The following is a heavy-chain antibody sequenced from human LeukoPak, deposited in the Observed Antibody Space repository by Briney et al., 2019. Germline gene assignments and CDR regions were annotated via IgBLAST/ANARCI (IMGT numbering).Heavy chain of an antibody. Sequence: SETLSLTCTVSGGSISSSSYYWGWIRQPPGKGLEWIGSIYYSGSTYYNPSLKSRVTISVDTSKNQFSLKLSSVTAADTAVYYCAGCGVDFWSGDKYYFDYWGQGTLVTVSS. CDR2: IYYSGST. J-gene: IGHJ4*02. D-gene: IGHD3-3*01. CDR3: AGCGVDFWSGDKYYFDY. CDR1: GGSISSSSYY. V-gene: IGHV4-39*01.